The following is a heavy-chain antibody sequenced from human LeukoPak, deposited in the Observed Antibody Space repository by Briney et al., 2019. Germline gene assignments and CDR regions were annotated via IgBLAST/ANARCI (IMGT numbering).Heavy chain of an antibody. J-gene: IGHJ4*02. Sequence: SETLSLTCTVSGGSITNYYWSWIRQPPGKGLEWIGYIYYSGRTNYNPSLKSRVTISVDTSKSQFSLRLSSVTAADTAVYYCAVRGYSYGYGWGQGTLVTVSS. CDR2: IYYSGRT. D-gene: IGHD5-18*01. V-gene: IGHV4-59*03. CDR3: AVRGYSYGYG. CDR1: GGSITNYY.